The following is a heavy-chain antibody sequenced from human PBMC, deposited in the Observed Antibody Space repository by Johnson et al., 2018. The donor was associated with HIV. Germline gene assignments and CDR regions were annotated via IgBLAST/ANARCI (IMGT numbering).Heavy chain of an antibody. D-gene: IGHD1-26*01. CDR3: AKDRYGGSYPDAFDI. Sequence: QVQLVESGGGVVQPGRSLRLSCVASGFTFFSYGMHWVRQAPGKGLEWVAVISSDGSNKYYVESVKGRFTISRDNSKNKLFLHMNSLRPEDTSVYYCAKDRYGGSYPDAFDIWGQGTMVTVSS. CDR2: ISSDGSNK. V-gene: IGHV3-30*18. CDR1: GFTFFSYG. J-gene: IGHJ3*02.